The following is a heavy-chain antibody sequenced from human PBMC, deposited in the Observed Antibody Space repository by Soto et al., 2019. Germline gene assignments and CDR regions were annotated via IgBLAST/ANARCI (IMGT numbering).Heavy chain of an antibody. CDR1: GYSFPSYW. CDR3: ATSGQLETGSRPYYFDY. Sequence: PGESLKISCKGSGYSFPSYWINWVRQMPGKGLEWMGRIDPSDSYTNYSPSFQGHVTISADKSISTAYLQWSSLKASDTAMYYCATSGQLETGSRPYYFDYWGQGALVNVSS. V-gene: IGHV5-10-1*01. J-gene: IGHJ4*02. CDR2: IDPSDSYT. D-gene: IGHD1-1*01.